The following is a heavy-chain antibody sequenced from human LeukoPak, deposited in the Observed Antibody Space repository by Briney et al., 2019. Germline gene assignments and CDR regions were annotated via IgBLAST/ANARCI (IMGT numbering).Heavy chain of an antibody. Sequence: GGTLRLSCGASGFTFSSYWMHWVPEAPAKGLVWVSRINTDGTTTDHADSVKGRFTISRDNAKNTLFLQMNSLRAEDTAVYYCARDPWGYRAGVLDFWGLGTLVTVSS. CDR3: ARDPWGYRAGVLDF. D-gene: IGHD5-18*01. V-gene: IGHV3-74*01. CDR2: INTDGTTT. J-gene: IGHJ4*02. CDR1: GFTFSSYW.